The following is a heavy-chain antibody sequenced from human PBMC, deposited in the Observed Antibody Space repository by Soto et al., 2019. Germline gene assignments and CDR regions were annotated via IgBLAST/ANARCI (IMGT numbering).Heavy chain of an antibody. CDR1: GGTFRSYA. V-gene: IGHV1-69*13. Sequence: SVKVSCKASGGTFRSYAISWVRQAPGQGLEWMGGIIPIFGTANYAQKFQGRVTITADESTSTAYMELSSLRSEDTAVYYCARDRRVCSGGSCYSVRDYLGQGTLVTVSS. D-gene: IGHD2-15*01. CDR2: IIPIFGTA. J-gene: IGHJ4*02. CDR3: ARDRRVCSGGSCYSVRDY.